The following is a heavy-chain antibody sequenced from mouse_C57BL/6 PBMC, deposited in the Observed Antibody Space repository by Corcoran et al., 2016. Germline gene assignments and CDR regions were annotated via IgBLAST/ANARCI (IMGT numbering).Heavy chain of an antibody. CDR3: ARKHLAY. CDR1: GYTFTDYY. Sequence: QVQLKQSGAELVRPGASVKLSCKASGYTFTDYYINWVKQRPGQGLEWIARIYPGSGNTYYNEKFKGKATLTAEKSSSTAYMQLSSLTSEDSAVYFCARKHLAYWGQGTLVTVSA. V-gene: IGHV1-76*01. CDR2: IYPGSGNT. J-gene: IGHJ3*01.